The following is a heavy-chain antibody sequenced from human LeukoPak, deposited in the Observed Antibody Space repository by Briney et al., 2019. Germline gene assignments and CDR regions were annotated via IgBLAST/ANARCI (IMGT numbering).Heavy chain of an antibody. J-gene: IGHJ4*02. V-gene: IGHV4-34*01. CDR3: ARAFYDFWSGYPTYFDY. CDR2: INHSGST. CDR1: GGSFSGYY. D-gene: IGHD3-3*01. Sequence: SETPSLTCAVYGGSFSGYYWSWIRQPPGKGLEWIGEINHSGSTNYNPSLKSRVTISVDTSKNQFSLKLSSVTAADTAVYYCARAFYDFWSGYPTYFDYWGQGTLVTVSS.